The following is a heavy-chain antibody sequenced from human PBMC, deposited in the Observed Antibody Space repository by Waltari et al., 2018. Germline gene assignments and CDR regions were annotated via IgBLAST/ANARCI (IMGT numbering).Heavy chain of an antibody. CDR3: AIIIAAAADYYYGMDV. CDR2: IIPIFGTA. CDR1: GGTFSSYA. J-gene: IGHJ6*02. V-gene: IGHV1-69*08. D-gene: IGHD6-13*01. Sequence: QVQLVQSGAEVKKPGSSVKVSCKASGGTFSSYAISWVRQAPGQGLEWMGRIIPIFGTANYAQKFQGRVTITADKSTSTAYMELSSLRSEDTAVYYCAIIIAAAADYYYGMDVWGQGTTVTVSS.